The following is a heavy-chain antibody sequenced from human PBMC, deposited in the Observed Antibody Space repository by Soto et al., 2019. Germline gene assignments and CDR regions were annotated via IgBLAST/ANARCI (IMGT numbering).Heavy chain of an antibody. D-gene: IGHD3-22*01. CDR1: GFTFSGSA. J-gene: IGHJ3*01. Sequence: GSLRLACAASGFTFSGSAMNWVRQASGKGLEWVGRIRNKANNFATAYAASVKGRFTISRDDSKNTAYLQMNSLKTEDSAIYYCCRTGGEYYFETRGNSNTFDLWGQGTMVTVSS. CDR2: IRNKANNFAT. V-gene: IGHV3-73*01. CDR3: CRTGGEYYFETRGNSNTFDL.